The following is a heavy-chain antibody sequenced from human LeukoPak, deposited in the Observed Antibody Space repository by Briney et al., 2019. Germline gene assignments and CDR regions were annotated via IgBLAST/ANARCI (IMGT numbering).Heavy chain of an antibody. CDR3: AGGTGIAAAVTSLFQY. CDR1: GYPFTSYY. D-gene: IGHD6-13*01. CDR2: ISPSGGTS. J-gene: IGHJ1*01. Sequence: GASVKVSCKASGYPFTSYYMHWVRQAPGQGLEWMGVISPSGGTSSYAQKFQGRVTMTRDTSTSTVYMELSSLRSEDTAVHYCAGGTGIAAAVTSLFQYWGQGTLVTVSS. V-gene: IGHV1-46*01.